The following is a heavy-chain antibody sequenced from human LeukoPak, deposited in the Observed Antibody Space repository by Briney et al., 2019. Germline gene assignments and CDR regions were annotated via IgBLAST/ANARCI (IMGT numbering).Heavy chain of an antibody. J-gene: IGHJ4*02. V-gene: IGHV3-9*01. Sequence: LPGGSLRLSCAASGFTFDDYAMHWLRQAPGKGLEWVSGISWNSDSIGYADSVKGRFTISRDNAKNSLYLQMNSLRAEDTALYYCAKGGGYDSSGDFDYWGQGTLVTVSS. D-gene: IGHD3-22*01. CDR1: GFTFDDYA. CDR2: ISWNSDSI. CDR3: AKGGGYDSSGDFDY.